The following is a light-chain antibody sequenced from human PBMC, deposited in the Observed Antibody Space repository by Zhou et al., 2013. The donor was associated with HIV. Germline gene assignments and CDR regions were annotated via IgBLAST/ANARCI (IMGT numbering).Light chain of an antibody. J-gene: IGKJ2*01. Sequence: IQMTQSPSFLSASVGDRVTITCRASQGISSYLAWYQQKPGKAPKLLIYAASTLQSGVPSRFSGSGSGTDFILTISSLQPEDFATYYCLQDYDYPYTFGQGTNLEIK. CDR1: QGISSY. CDR3: LQDYDYPYT. V-gene: IGKV1-6*01. CDR2: AAS.